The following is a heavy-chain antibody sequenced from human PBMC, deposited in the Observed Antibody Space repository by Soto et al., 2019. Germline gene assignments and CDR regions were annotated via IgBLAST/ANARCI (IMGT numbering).Heavy chain of an antibody. D-gene: IGHD1-26*01. J-gene: IGHJ4*02. Sequence: QITLKESGPTLVKPTQTLTLTCTFYGFSLSTSGVGVGWILQPPGNALEWLALIYWDDDKRYSPSLKSRLTITKDNSKNQVVLTMTIMYPVDTSTYGGAHIRRESYFDSDGQGTLVTFSS. CDR3: AHIRRESYFDS. CDR1: GFSLSTSGVG. CDR2: IYWDDDK. V-gene: IGHV2-5*02.